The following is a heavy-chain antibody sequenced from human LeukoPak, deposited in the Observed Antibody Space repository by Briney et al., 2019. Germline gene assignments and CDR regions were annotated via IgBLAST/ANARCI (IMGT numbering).Heavy chain of an antibody. CDR3: ARGGLGNYDILTGNYKYYFYMDV. CDR1: GYTFTSYY. V-gene: IGHV1-46*01. CDR2: INPSGGTT. J-gene: IGHJ6*03. D-gene: IGHD3-9*01. Sequence: GASLKVSCKASGYTFTSYYIHWVRQAPGQGLEWMGKINPSGGTTTNAQTFLGRLTMTRDTSTNTVCMELSSLRSEDTAVYYCARGGLGNYDILTGNYKYYFYMDVWGEGTTVTVSS.